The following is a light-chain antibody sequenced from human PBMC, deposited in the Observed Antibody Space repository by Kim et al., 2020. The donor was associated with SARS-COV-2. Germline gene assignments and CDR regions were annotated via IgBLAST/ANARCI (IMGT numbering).Light chain of an antibody. CDR1: KLGDKY. CDR3: AAWDDSLNGWV. J-gene: IGLJ3*02. Sequence: SYELTQPPSVSVSPGQTASITCSGDKLGDKYACWYQQKPGQSPVLVIYQDSKRPSGVPDRFSGSKSGTSASLAISGLQSEDEADYYCAAWDDSLNGWVFGGGTQLTVL. V-gene: IGLV3-1*01. CDR2: QDS.